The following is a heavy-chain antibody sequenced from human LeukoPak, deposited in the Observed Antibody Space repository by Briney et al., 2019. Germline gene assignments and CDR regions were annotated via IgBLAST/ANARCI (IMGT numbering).Heavy chain of an antibody. CDR1: GYSFTSYW. V-gene: IGHV5-51*01. D-gene: IGHD3-3*01. CDR2: IYPGDSDT. Sequence: GESLKISCKGSGYSFTSYWIGWVRQMPGKGLEWMGIIYPGDSDTRYSPSFQGQVTISADKSISTAYLQWSSLKASDAAMYYCARGNYDFWSGYYPVDYWGQGTLVTVSS. CDR3: ARGNYDFWSGYYPVDY. J-gene: IGHJ4*02.